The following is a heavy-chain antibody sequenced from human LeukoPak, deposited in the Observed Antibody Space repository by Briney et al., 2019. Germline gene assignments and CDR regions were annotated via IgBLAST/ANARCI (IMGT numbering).Heavy chain of an antibody. Sequence: GGSLRLSCAASGFTFISYWMSWVRQAPGRGLEWVANIKQDGSEKYYVDSVKGRFTISRDNAKNSLYLQMNSLRAEDTAVYYCARDFRSGWYGGGYFDYWGQGTLVTVSS. CDR2: IKQDGSEK. V-gene: IGHV3-7*01. CDR1: GFTFISYW. J-gene: IGHJ4*02. D-gene: IGHD6-19*01. CDR3: ARDFRSGWYGGGYFDY.